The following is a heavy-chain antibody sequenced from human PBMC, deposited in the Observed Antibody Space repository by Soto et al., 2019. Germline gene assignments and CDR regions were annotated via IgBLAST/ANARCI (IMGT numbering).Heavy chain of an antibody. V-gene: IGHV3-72*01. CDR1: GFTFSDHY. CDR3: ARGVVFTGYFDY. J-gene: IGHJ4*02. D-gene: IGHD3-22*01. CDR2: SRDKVHSHTT. Sequence: PGGSLRLSCAASGFTFSDHYMDWVRQAPGKGLEWVGRSRDKVHSHTTEYAASVKGRFTISRGDSENSLYLQMNSLKTEDTAVYYCARGVVFTGYFDYWGQGTLVTVSS.